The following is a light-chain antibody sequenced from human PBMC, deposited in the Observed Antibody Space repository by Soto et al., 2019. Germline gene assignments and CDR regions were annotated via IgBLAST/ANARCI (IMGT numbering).Light chain of an antibody. CDR1: SSDVGGYNY. CDR2: DVS. J-gene: IGLJ2*01. CDR3: SSYTSRSTLVV. Sequence: QSALTQPASVSGSPGHSITISCTGTSSDVGGYNYVSWYQQHPGKAPKLMIYDVSNRPSGVSNRFSGSKSGNTASLTISGLQAEDEADYYCSSYTSRSTLVVFGGGTKLTVL. V-gene: IGLV2-14*01.